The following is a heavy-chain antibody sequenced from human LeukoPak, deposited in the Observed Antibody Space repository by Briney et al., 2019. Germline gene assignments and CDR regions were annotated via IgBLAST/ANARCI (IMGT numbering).Heavy chain of an antibody. CDR2: IYYSGST. V-gene: IGHV4-59*01. J-gene: IGHJ6*02. CDR1: GGSISSYY. CDR3: ARAAYGSGSHYYYYYGMDV. Sequence: SETLSLTCTVSGGSISSYYWSWIRQPPGKGLEWIGYIYYSGSTNYNPSLKSRVTISVDTSKNQFSLKLSSVTAADTAVYYCARAAYGSGSHYYYYYGMDVWGQGTTVTVSS. D-gene: IGHD3-10*01.